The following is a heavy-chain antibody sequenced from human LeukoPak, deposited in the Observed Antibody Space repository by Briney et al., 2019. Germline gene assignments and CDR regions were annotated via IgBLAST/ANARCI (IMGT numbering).Heavy chain of an antibody. CDR3: TRGPGYFDL. CDR1: GGSISSYY. J-gene: IGHJ2*01. Sequence: PSETLSLTCTVSGGSISSYYWSWIRQPPGKGLEWIGYIYYTGSTIYNPSLKSRVTISVDTSKNQFSPELSSVTAADTAVYYCTRGPGYFDLWGRGTLVTVSS. V-gene: IGHV4-59*01. CDR2: IYYTGST.